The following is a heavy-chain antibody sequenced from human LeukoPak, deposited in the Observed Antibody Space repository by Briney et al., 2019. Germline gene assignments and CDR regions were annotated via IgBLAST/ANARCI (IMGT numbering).Heavy chain of an antibody. V-gene: IGHV3-21*01. J-gene: IGHJ4*02. CDR2: ISSSSSYI. CDR3: ARDLDSSGWYTAQGY. CDR1: GFTFGDYA. D-gene: IGHD6-19*01. Sequence: GGSLRLSCTVSGFTFGDYAMSWVRQAPGKGLEWVSSISSSSSYIYYADSVKGRFTISRDNAKNSLYLQMNSLRAEDTAVYYCARDLDSSGWYTAQGYWGQGTLVTVSS.